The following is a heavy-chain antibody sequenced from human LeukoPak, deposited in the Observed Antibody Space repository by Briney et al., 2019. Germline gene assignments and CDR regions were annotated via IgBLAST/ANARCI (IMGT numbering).Heavy chain of an antibody. CDR2: IYYSGST. Sequence: SQTLSFTCTVSGGSISSGDYYWSWIRQPPGKGLEWIGYIYYSGSTYYNPSLKSRVTISVDTSKNQFSLKLSSVTAADTAVYYCARVVITGDFDYWGQGTLVTASS. J-gene: IGHJ4*02. D-gene: IGHD3-22*01. CDR1: GGSISSGDYY. V-gene: IGHV4-30-4*01. CDR3: ARVVITGDFDY.